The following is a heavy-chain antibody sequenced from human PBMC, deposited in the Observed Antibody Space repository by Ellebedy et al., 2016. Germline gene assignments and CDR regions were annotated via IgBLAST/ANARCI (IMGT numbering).Heavy chain of an antibody. CDR1: GFTLSSYS. CDR3: APRAIAAPK. J-gene: IGHJ4*02. Sequence: GGSLRLSXAASGFTLSSYSMNWVRQAPGKGLEWVSLIYSGGDTSYADSVKGRFTISRDSSRNTLYLQMNSLRAEDTAVYYCAPRAIAAPKWGQGTLVTVSS. V-gene: IGHV3-53*01. D-gene: IGHD6-6*01. CDR2: IYSGGDT.